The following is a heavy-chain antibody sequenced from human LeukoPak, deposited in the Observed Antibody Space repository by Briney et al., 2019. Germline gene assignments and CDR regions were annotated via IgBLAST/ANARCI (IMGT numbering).Heavy chain of an antibody. CDR3: ARDSDYYDSSGPGYFQH. J-gene: IGHJ1*01. V-gene: IGHV3-30*04. CDR2: ISYDGSNK. CDR1: GFTFSSYA. Sequence: PGRSLRLSCAASGFTFSSYAMHWVRQAPGKGLEWVAVISYDGSNKYYADSVKGRFTISRDNSKNTLYLQMNSPRAEDTAVYYCARDSDYYDSSGPGYFQHWGQGTLVTVSS. D-gene: IGHD3-22*01.